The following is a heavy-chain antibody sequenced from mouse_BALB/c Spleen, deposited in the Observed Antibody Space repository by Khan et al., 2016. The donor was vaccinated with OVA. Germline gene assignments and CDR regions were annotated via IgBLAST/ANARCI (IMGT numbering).Heavy chain of an antibody. CDR2: INPTSGYT. Sequence: QVRLQQSGAELAKPGASVKMSCKASSYTFTTYWMHWVKQRPGQGLEWIGYINPTSGYTDYNEKFKDRATLSADKSSSTAYMQLSSLTSEDSAVYYCTRDRIDYWGQGTTLTVSS. CDR1: SYTFTTYW. CDR3: TRDRIDY. J-gene: IGHJ2*01. V-gene: IGHV1-7*01.